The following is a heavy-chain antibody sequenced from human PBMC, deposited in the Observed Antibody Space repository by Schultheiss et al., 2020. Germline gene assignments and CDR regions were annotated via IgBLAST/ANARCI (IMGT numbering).Heavy chain of an antibody. Sequence: GGSLRLSCTGSGFTFGDYAMSWVRQAPGKGLEWIGFIRSQTYGGAPEYAASVKGRFTISRDNSKSIAYLQMNSLKTEDTAVYYCTRDPKDTAMVPDYYYGMDVWGQGTTVNVSS. CDR3: TRDPKDTAMVPDYYYGMDV. V-gene: IGHV3-49*04. D-gene: IGHD5-18*01. CDR2: IRSQTYGGAP. CDR1: GFTFGDYA. J-gene: IGHJ6*02.